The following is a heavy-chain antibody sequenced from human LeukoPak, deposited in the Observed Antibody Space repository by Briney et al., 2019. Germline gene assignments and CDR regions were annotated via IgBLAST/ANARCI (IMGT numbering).Heavy chain of an antibody. CDR3: ARDQFYGDYSLLLYYYGMDV. CDR1: GYTFTGYY. V-gene: IGHV1-18*04. Sequence: ASVKVSCKASGYTFTGYYMHWVRQAPGQGLEWMGWISAYNGNTNYAQKLQGRVTMTTDTFTSTAYMELRSLRSDDTAVYYCARDQFYGDYSLLLYYYGMDVWGQGTTVTVSS. J-gene: IGHJ6*02. D-gene: IGHD4-17*01. CDR2: ISAYNGNT.